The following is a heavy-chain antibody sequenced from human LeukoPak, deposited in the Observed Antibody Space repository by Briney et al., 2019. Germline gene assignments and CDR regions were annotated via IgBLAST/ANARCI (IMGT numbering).Heavy chain of an antibody. CDR2: ISASGGST. Sequence: GRSLRLSCAASGYTFSSYAMSWVCQAPGKGLEWVSAISASGGSTYYADSVKGRFTISRDNSKNPLYLQMNSLRAEDTAVYYCAKLLAVADVFDYWGQGTLVTVSS. CDR3: AKLLAVADVFDY. J-gene: IGHJ4*02. V-gene: IGHV3-23*01. CDR1: GYTFSSYA. D-gene: IGHD6-19*01.